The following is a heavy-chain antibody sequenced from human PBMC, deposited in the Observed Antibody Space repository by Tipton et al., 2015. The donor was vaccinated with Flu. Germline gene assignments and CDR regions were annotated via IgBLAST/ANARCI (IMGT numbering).Heavy chain of an antibody. CDR3: AKGTTLLDY. Sequence: SLRLSCAASGFTFTNYAMNWVRQAPGKGLEWVSLISNSGGSTYYADSVEGRFTISRDNSKNTVSLQMNSLRAEDTAVYYCAKGTTLLDYWGQGTLVTVPS. D-gene: IGHD2-15*01. CDR2: ISNSGGST. CDR1: GFTFTNYA. V-gene: IGHV3-23*01. J-gene: IGHJ4*02.